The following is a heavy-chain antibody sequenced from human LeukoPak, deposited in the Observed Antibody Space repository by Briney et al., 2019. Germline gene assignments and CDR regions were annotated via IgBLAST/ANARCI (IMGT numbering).Heavy chain of an antibody. CDR2: IGISSNKI. CDR1: GFTLRSYT. CDR3: ARVPQRTHFDY. J-gene: IGHJ4*02. Sequence: GGSLRLSCAASGFTLRSYTMNWVRQAPGKGLEGVSSIGISSNKIYYADSVKGRFIISRDNAKNSVYLQMNSLRAEDTAVYYCARVPQRTHFDYWGQGTLVTVSS. V-gene: IGHV3-21*01. D-gene: IGHD3/OR15-3a*01.